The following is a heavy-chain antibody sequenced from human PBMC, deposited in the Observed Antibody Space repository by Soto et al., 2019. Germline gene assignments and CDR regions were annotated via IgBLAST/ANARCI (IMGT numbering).Heavy chain of an antibody. CDR1: GYTFTSYG. CDR3: ALKKRGIGAPLNDAFDI. D-gene: IGHD3-10*01. Sequence: GASEKVSCKASGYTFTSYGISWLRQAPGQGLEWMGWNSAYNGSTNYAQKLQGRVTMTTDTSTSTAYMELRSLRSDDTAVYYCALKKRGIGAPLNDAFDIWGQGTMDTVSS. CDR2: NSAYNGST. V-gene: IGHV1-18*01. J-gene: IGHJ3*02.